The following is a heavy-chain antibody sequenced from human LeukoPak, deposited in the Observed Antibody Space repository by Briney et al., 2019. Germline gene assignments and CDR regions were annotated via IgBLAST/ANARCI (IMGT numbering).Heavy chain of an antibody. CDR2: ISSSGSTI. CDR1: GFTFSSYE. Sequence: PGGSLRLSCAASGFTFSSYEMNWVRQAPGKGLEWVSYISSSGSTIYYADSVKGRFTISRDNAKNSLYLQMNSLRAEDTAVYYCARESVVVVAAGYGMDVRGQGTTVTVSS. J-gene: IGHJ6*02. CDR3: ARESVVVVAAGYGMDV. V-gene: IGHV3-48*03. D-gene: IGHD2-15*01.